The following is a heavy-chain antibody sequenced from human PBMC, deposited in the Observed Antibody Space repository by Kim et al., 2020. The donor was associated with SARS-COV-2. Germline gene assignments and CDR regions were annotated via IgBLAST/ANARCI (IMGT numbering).Heavy chain of an antibody. CDR3: ATDFAVYVSGSFWFDP. CDR1: GYTLTELS. Sequence: ASVKVSCKVSGYTLTELSMHWVRQAPGKGLEWMGGFDPEDGETIYAQKFQGRVTMTEDTSTDTAYMELSSLRSEDTAVYYCATDFAVYVSGSFWFDPWGQGTLVTVSS. CDR2: FDPEDGET. D-gene: IGHD3-10*01. J-gene: IGHJ5*02. V-gene: IGHV1-24*01.